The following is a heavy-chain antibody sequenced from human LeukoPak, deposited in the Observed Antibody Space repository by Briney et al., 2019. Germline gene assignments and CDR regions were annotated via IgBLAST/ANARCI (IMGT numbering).Heavy chain of an antibody. J-gene: IGHJ5*02. CDR3: AKARGYSSSSENNWFDP. Sequence: GGSLRLSCAASGFTFSSYAMNWIRQVPGKGLEWVSAISGSGDSTYYGDSVKGRFTISRDNSRSTLYLQMNSLRAEDTALYYCAKARGYSSSSENNWFDPWGQGTLVTVSS. D-gene: IGHD6-6*01. CDR1: GFTFSSYA. CDR2: ISGSGDST. V-gene: IGHV3-23*01.